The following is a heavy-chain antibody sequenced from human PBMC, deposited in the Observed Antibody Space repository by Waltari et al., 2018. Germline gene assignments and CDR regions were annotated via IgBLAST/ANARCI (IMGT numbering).Heavy chain of an antibody. CDR1: GYSISSGYW. Sequence: QVQLQESGPGLVKPSEDLSLTCTVSGYSISSGYWWGWIRQPPGKGLEWIASIYYSGTIQYNPSLGSRATISADTSKNQFTLRLSSVTAADTAVYYCAGEKARYGLDVWGQGTTVTVSS. CDR3: AGEKARYGLDV. V-gene: IGHV4-38-2*02. J-gene: IGHJ6*02. CDR2: IYYSGTI.